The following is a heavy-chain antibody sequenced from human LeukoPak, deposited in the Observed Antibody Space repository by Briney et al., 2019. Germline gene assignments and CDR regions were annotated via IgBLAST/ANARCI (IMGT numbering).Heavy chain of an antibody. CDR1: GFTFSSYS. V-gene: IGHV3-21*01. CDR2: ISSSSSFI. Sequence: GGSLRLSCAASGFTFSSYSMNWVRQAPGKGLEWVSSISSSSSFIYYADSVKGRFTISRDNSKNTLYLQMNSLRAEDTAVYYCASRYDSSGYYVGWYFDLWGRGTLVTVSS. D-gene: IGHD3-22*01. J-gene: IGHJ2*01. CDR3: ASRYDSSGYYVGWYFDL.